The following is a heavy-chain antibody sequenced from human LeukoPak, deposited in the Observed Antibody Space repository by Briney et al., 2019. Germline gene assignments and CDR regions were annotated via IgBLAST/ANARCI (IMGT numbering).Heavy chain of an antibody. CDR2: FYYSGST. CDR1: GDSISSYY. V-gene: IGHV4-59*01. J-gene: IGHJ4*02. CDR3: ARGSTTKFHY. Sequence: SETLSLTCTVSGDSISSYYWTWIRQPPGKGLEWIGYFYYSGSTNYNPSLKSRVTISGETSKNQFSLKLSSVTAADTAVYYCARGSTTKFHYWGQGTLVTVSS. D-gene: IGHD5/OR15-5a*01.